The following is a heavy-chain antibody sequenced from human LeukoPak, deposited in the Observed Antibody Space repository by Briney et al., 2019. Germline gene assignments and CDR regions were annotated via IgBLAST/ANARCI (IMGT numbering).Heavy chain of an antibody. D-gene: IGHD5-12*01. CDR2: ISYDGSNK. Sequence: GGSLRLSCASSGFIFSIFCLGWVRQAPVKGLEWEAVISYDGSNKCYADSVRGRFTIYRDNSQNTLYLLMNSLRTEDTSVYYCGRLMGGYDSYFYGMDVWGQGTTVTVSS. CDR3: GRLMGGYDSYFYGMDV. CDR1: GFIFSIFC. V-gene: IGHV3-30*03. J-gene: IGHJ6*02.